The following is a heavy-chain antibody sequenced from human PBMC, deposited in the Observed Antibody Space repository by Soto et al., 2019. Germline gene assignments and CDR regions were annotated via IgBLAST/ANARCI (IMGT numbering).Heavy chain of an antibody. D-gene: IGHD3-22*01. Sequence: SETLSLTCTVSGCSISSYYWSWIRQPPGKGLEWIGYIYYSGSTNYNPSLKSRVTISVDTSKNQFSLKLSSVTAADTAVYYCARVQRYYFDSSGYQIQYFQHWGQGTLVIVSS. CDR3: ARVQRYYFDSSGYQIQYFQH. CDR2: IYYSGST. V-gene: IGHV4-59*01. CDR1: GCSISSYY. J-gene: IGHJ1*01.